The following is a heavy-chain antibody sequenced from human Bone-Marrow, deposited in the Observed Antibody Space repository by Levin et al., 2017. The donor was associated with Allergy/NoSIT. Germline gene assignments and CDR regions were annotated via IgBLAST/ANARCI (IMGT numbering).Heavy chain of an antibody. D-gene: IGHD2-15*01. CDR3: ARDRRLRFCSGDSCYSGYDY. CDR1: GFPFDTYA. J-gene: IGHJ4*02. Sequence: PGGSLRLSCVISGFPFDTYAMNWVRQAPGKGLEFVSGISASGDNTYRGESAKGRFTISRDNSKNTLYLQMNSLRVDDTAIYYCARDRRLRFCSGDSCYSGYDYWGLGTGVTVSS. V-gene: IGHV3-23*01. CDR2: ISASGDNT.